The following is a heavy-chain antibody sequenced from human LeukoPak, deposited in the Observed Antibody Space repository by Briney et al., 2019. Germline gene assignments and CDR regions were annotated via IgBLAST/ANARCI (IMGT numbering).Heavy chain of an antibody. D-gene: IGHD5-18*01. J-gene: IGHJ6*03. CDR3: ARAIWIPWGYYYYMDV. CDR2: ISAYNGNT. Sequence: ASVKVSCKASGGTFSSNAFSWVRQAPGQGLEWMGWISAYNGNTNYAQKLQGRVTMTTDTSTSTAYMELRSLRSDDTAVYYCARAIWIPWGYYYYMDVWGKGTTVTVSS. V-gene: IGHV1-18*01. CDR1: GGTFSSNA.